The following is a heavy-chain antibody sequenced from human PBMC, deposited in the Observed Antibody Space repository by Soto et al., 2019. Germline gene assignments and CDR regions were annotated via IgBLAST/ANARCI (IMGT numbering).Heavy chain of an antibody. CDR2: MNPNSGNT. V-gene: IGHV1-8*01. CDR3: SSAGIGADGWFREAFVI. J-gene: IGHJ3*02. CDR1: GYTFTSYD. D-gene: IGHD6-13*01. Sequence: ASVKVSCKASGYTFTSYDINWVRQATGQGLEWMGWMNPNSGNTGYAQKFQGRVTMTRNTSISTAYMELSSLRSEDTAGYYCSSAGIGADGWFREAFVIWGQGQMVTVSS.